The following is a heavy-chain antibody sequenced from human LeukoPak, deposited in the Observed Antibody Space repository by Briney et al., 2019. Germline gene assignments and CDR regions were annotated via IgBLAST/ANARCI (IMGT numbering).Heavy chain of an antibody. CDR1: GGSFSSYY. Sequence: SETLSLTCTVSGGSFSSYYWSWIRQPPGKGLEWIGYIYYSGSTNYNPSLKSRVTISVDTSKNQFSLKLSSVTAADTAVYYCARDLVTNYYGSVSRPGHAFDIWGQGTMVTVSS. D-gene: IGHD3-10*01. J-gene: IGHJ3*02. CDR2: IYYSGST. V-gene: IGHV4-59*01. CDR3: ARDLVTNYYGSVSRPGHAFDI.